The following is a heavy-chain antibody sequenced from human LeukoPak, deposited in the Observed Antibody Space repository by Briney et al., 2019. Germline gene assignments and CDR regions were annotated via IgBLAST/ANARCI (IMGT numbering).Heavy chain of an antibody. CDR1: GGSFSGYY. Sequence: SETLSLTCAVYGGSFSGYYWSWIRQPPGKGLEWIGEINHSGSTNYNPSLKSRVTISVDTSKNQFSLKLSSVTAADTAVYYCASQGAAACQLNWFDPWGQGTLVTVSS. CDR2: INHSGST. D-gene: IGHD6-13*01. J-gene: IGHJ5*02. V-gene: IGHV4-34*01. CDR3: ASQGAAACQLNWFDP.